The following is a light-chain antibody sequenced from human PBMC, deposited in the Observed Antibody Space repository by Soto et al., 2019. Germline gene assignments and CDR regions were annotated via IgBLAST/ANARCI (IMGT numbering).Light chain of an antibody. Sequence: QSVWTQPPSVSAAPGQKVTISCYGSSANIGNNYVSWYQQLPGTAPKLVIYDSDKRPSEIPDRFSASKSGTSATLDITGLQTGDEADYYCGAWDSSLSVVVFGGGTKVTVL. V-gene: IGLV1-51*01. J-gene: IGLJ2*01. CDR3: GAWDSSLSVVV. CDR2: DSD. CDR1: SANIGNNY.